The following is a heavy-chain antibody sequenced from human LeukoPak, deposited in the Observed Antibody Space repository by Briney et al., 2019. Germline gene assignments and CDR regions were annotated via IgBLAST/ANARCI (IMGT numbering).Heavy chain of an antibody. D-gene: IGHD4-17*01. CDR1: GFTFSSYA. CDR2: ISVSGGST. Sequence: PGGSLRLSCAASGFTFSSYAMSWVRQAPGKGLEWVSGISVSGGSTYYADSVKGRFTIYRDNSKNTLYLQMNSLRAEDTAVYYCAKDPRVTITVTFFFEYWGQGTLVTVSS. V-gene: IGHV3-23*01. CDR3: AKDPRVTITVTFFFEY. J-gene: IGHJ4*02.